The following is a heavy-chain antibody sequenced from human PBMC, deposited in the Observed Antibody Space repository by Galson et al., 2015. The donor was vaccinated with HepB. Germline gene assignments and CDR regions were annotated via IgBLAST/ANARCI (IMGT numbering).Heavy chain of an antibody. V-gene: IGHV3-23*01. CDR1: GFIFRSYA. CDR3: AKEETKVGTPGVDH. J-gene: IGHJ4*02. D-gene: IGHD4-23*01. CDR2: ISGSGGTT. Sequence: SLRLSCAASGFIFRSYAMSWVRQAPGKGLEWVSAISGSGGTTRYADSVKGRFTISRDNSKNTLSLQMNSLRVEDTAVYYCAKEETKVGTPGVDHWGQGILVTVSS.